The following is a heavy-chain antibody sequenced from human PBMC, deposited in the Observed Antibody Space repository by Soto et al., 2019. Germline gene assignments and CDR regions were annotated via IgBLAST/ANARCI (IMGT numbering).Heavy chain of an antibody. CDR3: TIGSWSGEVFDI. D-gene: IGHD2-21*01. CDR2: IIPMLGIA. V-gene: IGHV1-69*02. Sequence: QVQLVQSGAEVKKPGSSVKFSCKDYGGTFSTYSMFWVRQAPGQGLEWMGRIIPMLGIANYAQRFQDRVTITADKSTATAYMELSSLRSEDTALYYCTIGSWSGEVFDIWGQGTMVTVSS. CDR1: GGTFSTYS. J-gene: IGHJ3*02.